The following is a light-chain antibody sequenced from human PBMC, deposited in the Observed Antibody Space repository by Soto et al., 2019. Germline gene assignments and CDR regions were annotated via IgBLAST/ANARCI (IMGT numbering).Light chain of an antibody. Sequence: AIQLTQSPSSLSASVGDRVTISCRASQGIGNDLAWYQQKPGKAPRLLIFAASNLQSGVPSRFSGSGSGTDFTLTISRLQPEDFATYYCQQSYNTQWTFGQGTKVDIK. CDR3: QQSYNTQWT. CDR1: QGIGND. CDR2: AAS. V-gene: IGKV1-6*01. J-gene: IGKJ1*01.